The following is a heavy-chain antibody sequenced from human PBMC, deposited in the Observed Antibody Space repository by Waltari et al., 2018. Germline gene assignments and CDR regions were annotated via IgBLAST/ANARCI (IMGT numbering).Heavy chain of an antibody. V-gene: IGHV4-4*02. Sequence: QVQLQESGPGLVKPSGTLSLTCAVSGGAISSSNWWSWFRQPPGKGLEWIGEIYHSGITNYSPSLKSRVTISIDKSKNQFSLKLSSVTAADTAVYYCAIRDYDFWSGYYRYFWFDPWGQGTRVTVSS. CDR1: GGAISSSNW. CDR3: AIRDYDFWSGYYRYFWFDP. J-gene: IGHJ5*02. CDR2: IYHSGIT. D-gene: IGHD3-3*01.